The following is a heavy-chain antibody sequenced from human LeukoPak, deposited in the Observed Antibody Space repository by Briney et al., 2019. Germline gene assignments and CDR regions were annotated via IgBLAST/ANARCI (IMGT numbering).Heavy chain of an antibody. J-gene: IGHJ5*02. V-gene: IGHV3-23*01. Sequence: GGSLRLSCAASGFTFSSYAMSWVRQAPGKGLEWVSAISGSGGSTYYADSVKGRFTISRDNSKNTLYLQMNCLRAEDTAVYYCASSYSSSWYAWFDPWGQGTLVTVSS. CDR3: ASSYSSSWYAWFDP. D-gene: IGHD6-13*01. CDR2: ISGSGGST. CDR1: GFTFSSYA.